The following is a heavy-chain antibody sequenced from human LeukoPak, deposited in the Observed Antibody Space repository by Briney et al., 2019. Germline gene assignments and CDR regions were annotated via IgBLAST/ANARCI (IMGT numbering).Heavy chain of an antibody. CDR3: ARGRLRLGAFDI. V-gene: IGHV1-2*02. D-gene: IGHD5-12*01. CDR2: INPNTGGT. Sequence: GASVKVSCKASGYTFTGHYMHWVRQAPGQGLEWMGWINPNTGGTDYAQNFQGRVTMTRDTSISTAYMELSSLRSEDTAVYYCARGRLRLGAFDIWGQGTMVTVSS. CDR1: GYTFTGHY. J-gene: IGHJ3*02.